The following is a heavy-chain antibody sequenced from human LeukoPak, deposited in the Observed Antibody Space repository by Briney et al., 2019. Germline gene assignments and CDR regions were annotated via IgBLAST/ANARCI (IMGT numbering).Heavy chain of an antibody. Sequence: GGSLRLSCTASELTVSTNYMNWVRQAPGKGLEWVSTISSGGTTYYEESVKGRFTISRDNSKNTVYLQMNSPRAEDTAVYYCARISTEYGSGTYDAFDIWGQGTMVTVSS. V-gene: IGHV3-53*01. D-gene: IGHD3-10*01. CDR1: ELTVSTNY. CDR2: ISSGGTT. CDR3: ARISTEYGSGTYDAFDI. J-gene: IGHJ3*02.